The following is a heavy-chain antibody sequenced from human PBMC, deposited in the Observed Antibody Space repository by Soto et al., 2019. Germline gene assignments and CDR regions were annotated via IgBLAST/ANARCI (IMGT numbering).Heavy chain of an antibody. J-gene: IGHJ5*02. CDR2: IYSSGST. Sequence: PSETLSLPCTVSGGSLSRRRYLWGWVRQPPRKGLDWIGSIYSSGSTYYNPSLKSRVTISVDTSKNQFSLKLSSVTAADTAVYYCARLPVDYGERETNWFDPWGQGTLVTVSS. CDR3: ARLPVDYGERETNWFDP. V-gene: IGHV4-39*01. CDR1: GGSLSRRRYL. D-gene: IGHD4-17*01.